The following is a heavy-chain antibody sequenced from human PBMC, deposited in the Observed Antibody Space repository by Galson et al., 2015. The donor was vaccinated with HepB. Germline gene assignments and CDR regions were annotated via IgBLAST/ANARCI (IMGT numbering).Heavy chain of an antibody. D-gene: IGHD3-9*01. CDR2: ISSSGSTI. V-gene: IGHV3-11*01. CDR3: ARKGMYYDILTGYNYYYYYMDV. J-gene: IGHJ6*03. CDR1: GFTFSDYY. Sequence: SLRLSCAASGFTFSDYYMSWIRQAPGKGLEWVSYISSSGSTIYYADSVKGRFTISRGNAKNSLYLQMNSLRAEDTAVYYCARKGMYYDILTGYNYYYYYMDVWGKGTTVTVSS.